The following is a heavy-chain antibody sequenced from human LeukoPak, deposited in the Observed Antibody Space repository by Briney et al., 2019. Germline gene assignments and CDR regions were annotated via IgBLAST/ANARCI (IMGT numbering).Heavy chain of an antibody. V-gene: IGHV3-11*01. CDR3: ARQDSGSSPYYYYHGMDV. D-gene: IGHD1-26*01. CDR2: ISRSGDDT. Sequence: GGSLRLSFAASGFTFSAYYMSWIRQAPGKGLEWVSYISRSGDDTYYADSVKGRFTISRDNAKNSLYLQMHSLRVEDTAVYYCARQDSGSSPYYYYHGMDVWGQGTTVTVSS. J-gene: IGHJ6*02. CDR1: GFTFSAYY.